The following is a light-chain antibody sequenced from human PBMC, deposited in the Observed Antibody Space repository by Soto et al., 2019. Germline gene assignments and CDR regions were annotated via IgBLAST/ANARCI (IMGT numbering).Light chain of an antibody. CDR3: QQRSNWPPIT. J-gene: IGKJ5*01. Sequence: EVVLTQSPVTLSLSPGERATLSCRASQSFRGLLAWYQQKPGQAPRLLIYGASTRATGIPDRFSGSGSGTDFTLTISRLEPEDFAVYYCQQRSNWPPITFGQGTRLEIK. CDR2: GAS. V-gene: IGKV3-11*01. CDR1: QSFRGL.